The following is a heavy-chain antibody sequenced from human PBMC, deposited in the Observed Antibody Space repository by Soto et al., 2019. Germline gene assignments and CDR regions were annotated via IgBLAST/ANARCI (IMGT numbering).Heavy chain of an antibody. J-gene: IGHJ4*02. D-gene: IGHD6-19*01. V-gene: IGHV2-5*02. CDR3: AHSGQWQPLDY. CDR2: IFWDDDK. CDR1: GFSLSDSGVG. Sequence: QITLKESGPTLVKPTQTLKLTCTFSGFSLSDSGVGVGWIRQPPGKALEWLALIFWDDDKRYSPSLRTRLTIPKDTAKHQVFLKMTNMDPVDTATYYCAHSGQWQPLDYWGQGTLVNVSS.